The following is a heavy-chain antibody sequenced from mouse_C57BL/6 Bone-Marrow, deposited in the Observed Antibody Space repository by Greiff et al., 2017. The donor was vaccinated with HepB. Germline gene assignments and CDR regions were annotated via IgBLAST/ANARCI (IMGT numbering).Heavy chain of an antibody. Sequence: VKLMESGAELVRPGTSVKVSCKASGYAFTNYLIEWVKQRPGQGLEWIGVINPGSGGTNYNEKFKGKATLTADKSSSTAYMQLSSLTSEDSAVYFCARTYYGNYVRFAYWGQGTLVTVSA. V-gene: IGHV1-54*01. CDR1: GYAFTNYL. D-gene: IGHD2-10*01. CDR3: ARTYYGNYVRFAY. J-gene: IGHJ3*01. CDR2: INPGSGGT.